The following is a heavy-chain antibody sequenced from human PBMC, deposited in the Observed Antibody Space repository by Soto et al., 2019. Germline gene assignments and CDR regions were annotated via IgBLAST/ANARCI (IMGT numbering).Heavy chain of an antibody. V-gene: IGHV1-46*01. CDR3: ARDQQLVRYFQH. D-gene: IGHD6-13*01. CDR2: INPSGGST. CDR1: GYTFTSYY. J-gene: IGHJ1*01. Sequence: ASVKVSCKASGYTFTSYYMHWVRQAPGQGLEWMGIINPSGGSTSYAQKFRGRVTMTRDTSTSTVYMELSSLRSEDTAVYYCARDQQLVRYFQHWGQGTLVTVSS.